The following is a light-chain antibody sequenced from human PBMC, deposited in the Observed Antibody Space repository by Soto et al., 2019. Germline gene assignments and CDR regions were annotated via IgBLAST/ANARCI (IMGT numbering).Light chain of an antibody. V-gene: IGLV1-40*01. CDR3: QSYNSSLSGAV. Sequence: VVTQPPSVSGAPGQRVTISCTGSSSNIGAGYDVHWYQQLPGTAPKLLIYGNSNRPSGVPDRFSGSKSGTSASLAITGLQAEDEADYYCQSYNSSLSGAVFGGGTQLTVL. CDR1: SSNIGAGYD. CDR2: GNS. J-gene: IGLJ7*01.